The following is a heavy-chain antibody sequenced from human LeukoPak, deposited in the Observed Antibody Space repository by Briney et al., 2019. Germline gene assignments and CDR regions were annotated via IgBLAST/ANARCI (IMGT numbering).Heavy chain of an antibody. V-gene: IGHV3-23*01. CDR2: VSANGVGT. CDR1: GFTFSSYA. Sequence: GGSLRLSCVASGFTFSSYAMSWLRQAPGKGLEWVSTVSANGVGTYYTDSVKGRFTISRDNSKNTLYLQMNSLRDEDTAVYYCAREKWGSFDYWGQGTLVTVSS. J-gene: IGHJ4*02. D-gene: IGHD1-26*01. CDR3: AREKWGSFDY.